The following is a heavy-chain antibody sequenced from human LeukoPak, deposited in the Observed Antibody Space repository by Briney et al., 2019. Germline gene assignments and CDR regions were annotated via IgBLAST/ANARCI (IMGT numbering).Heavy chain of an antibody. CDR3: ASGNYYQDY. CDR1: GASISPYY. V-gene: IGHV4-59*08. J-gene: IGHJ4*02. CDR2: VFYNGRT. Sequence: PSETLSLTCSVSGASISPYYWVWIRQPPVKGLEWIGYVFYNGRTSYNPSLKSRVTISADTSKNQFSLKMNSVTAADTAVYYCASGNYYQDYWGQGTVVTVSP. D-gene: IGHD1-26*01.